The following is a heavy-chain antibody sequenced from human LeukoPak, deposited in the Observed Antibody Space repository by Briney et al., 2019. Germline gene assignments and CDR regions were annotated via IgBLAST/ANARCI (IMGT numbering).Heavy chain of an antibody. Sequence: SETLSLTCAVSGGSLSTYYWGWIRRPLGKGLEWIGEINHRGTTNYSPSLRSRVTISVDTSKNQFSLTLRSLTAADTAMYYCARVPLRWLTPFDYWGQGTLVSVSS. CDR1: GGSLSTYY. V-gene: IGHV4-34*01. CDR3: ARVPLRWLTPFDY. CDR2: INHRGTT. J-gene: IGHJ4*02. D-gene: IGHD4-17*01.